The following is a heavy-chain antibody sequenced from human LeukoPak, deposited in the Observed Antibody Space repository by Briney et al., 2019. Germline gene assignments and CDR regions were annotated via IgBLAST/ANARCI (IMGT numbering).Heavy chain of an antibody. CDR1: GYTFTGYY. J-gene: IGHJ5*02. CDR2: INPNSGGT. CDR3: ARDRDTMVRGVIIPNFDP. Sequence: EASVKVSCKASGYTFTGYYMHWVRQAPGQGLEWMGWINPNSGGTNYAQKFQGRVTMTRDTSISTAYMELSRLRSDDTAVYYCARDRDTMVRGVIIPNFDPWGQGTLVTASS. V-gene: IGHV1-2*02. D-gene: IGHD3-10*01.